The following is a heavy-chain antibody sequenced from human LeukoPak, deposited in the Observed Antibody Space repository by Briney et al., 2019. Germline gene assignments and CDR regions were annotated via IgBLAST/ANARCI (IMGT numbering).Heavy chain of an antibody. J-gene: IGHJ4*02. CDR1: GDSMTRGGYY. CDR2: IYHSGTT. V-gene: IGHV4-31*03. Sequence: SETLSLTSTVSGDSMTRGGYYWSWVRQHPGTGLEWVGFIYHSGTTFYNPSLESRATISVDTSQNQFSLKLTSVTAADTAVYYCARAVDYRNYFDYWGQGTLVTVSS. D-gene: IGHD4-11*01. CDR3: ARAVDYRNYFDY.